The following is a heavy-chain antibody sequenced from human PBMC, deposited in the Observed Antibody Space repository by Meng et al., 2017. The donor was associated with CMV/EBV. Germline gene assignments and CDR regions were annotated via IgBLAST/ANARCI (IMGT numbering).Heavy chain of an antibody. CDR2: IYWDDDK. Sequence: QLTLEESGPNPVKPTQTLTLNCTFSGFSLRTSGVGVGWIRQPPGKALEWLALIYWDDDKRYSPSLKSRLTITKDTSKNQVVLTMTNMDPVDTATYYCAHKGRRMAAAGINWFDPWGQGTLVTVSS. D-gene: IGHD6-13*01. V-gene: IGHV2-5*02. J-gene: IGHJ5*02. CDR3: AHKGRRMAAAGINWFDP. CDR1: GFSLRTSGVG.